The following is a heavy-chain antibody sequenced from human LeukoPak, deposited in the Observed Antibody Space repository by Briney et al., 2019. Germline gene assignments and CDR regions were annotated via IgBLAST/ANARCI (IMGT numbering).Heavy chain of an antibody. V-gene: IGHV3-74*01. J-gene: IGHJ4*02. CDR3: ARDWKLAAAVYYFDL. Sequence: TGGSLRLSCAASGFTFSSYWMHWVRQAPGKGLVWVSRINSDGSSTSYADSVKGRLTISRDNAKNTLYLQMNSLRVEDTAVYYCARDWKLAAAVYYFDLWGQGTLVTVSS. D-gene: IGHD6-13*01. CDR1: GFTFSSYW. CDR2: INSDGSST.